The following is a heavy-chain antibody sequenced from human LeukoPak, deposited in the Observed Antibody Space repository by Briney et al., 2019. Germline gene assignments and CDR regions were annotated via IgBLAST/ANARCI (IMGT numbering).Heavy chain of an antibody. D-gene: IGHD1-26*01. CDR1: GFTFSLYW. Sequence: PGGSLRLSCAASGFTFSLYWMHWVRQGPGKGLMWVSRLNEDGSTADYADSVKGRFTMSRDNAKGKAFLEMRGLTVEDTAIYFCVRERIYYSDLAYKERENFDPWGRGTLVTVSS. CDR3: VRERIYYSDLAYKERENFDP. CDR2: LNEDGSTA. V-gene: IGHV3-74*01. J-gene: IGHJ5*02.